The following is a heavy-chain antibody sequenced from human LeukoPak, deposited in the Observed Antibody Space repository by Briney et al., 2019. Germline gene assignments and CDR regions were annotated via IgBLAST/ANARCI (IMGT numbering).Heavy chain of an antibody. CDR3: ARDKEMATFDY. D-gene: IGHD5-24*01. J-gene: IGHJ4*02. CDR1: GGSISSYY. Sequence: PSETLSLTCTVSGGSISSYYWSWIRQPPGKGLEWIGYIYSSGSTNYNPSLKSRVTISVDTSKNHFSLNLSSVTAADTAVYYCARDKEMATFDYWGQGTLVTVSS. CDR2: IYSSGST. V-gene: IGHV4-59*01.